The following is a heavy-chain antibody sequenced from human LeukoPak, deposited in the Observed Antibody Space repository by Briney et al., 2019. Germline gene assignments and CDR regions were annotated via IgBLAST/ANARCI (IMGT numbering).Heavy chain of an antibody. Sequence: ASVKVSYKASGGTFSNYAFSWVRQAPGQGLEWMGGIIPIFGTTNYAQKFQGRVTITADESTSTAYMELSSLRSEDTAVYYCARARRGLLWFGDLYTWGQGTLVTVSS. CDR3: ARARRGLLWFGDLYT. CDR1: GGTFSNYA. CDR2: IIPIFGTT. J-gene: IGHJ4*02. V-gene: IGHV1-69*13. D-gene: IGHD3-10*01.